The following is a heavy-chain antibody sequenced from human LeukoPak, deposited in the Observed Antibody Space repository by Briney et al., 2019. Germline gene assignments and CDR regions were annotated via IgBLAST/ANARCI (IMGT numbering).Heavy chain of an antibody. CDR2: IYSGGST. V-gene: IGHV3-53*01. CDR1: GFTVSSNY. D-gene: IGHD6-13*01. CDR3: ARMAAAGKNPPSSFDY. Sequence: GGSLRLSCAASGFTVSSNYMSWDRQAPGKGLEWVSVIYSGGSTYYADSVKGRFTISRDNSKNTLYLQMNSLRAEDTAVYYCARMAAAGKNPPSSFDYWGQGTLVTVSS. J-gene: IGHJ4*02.